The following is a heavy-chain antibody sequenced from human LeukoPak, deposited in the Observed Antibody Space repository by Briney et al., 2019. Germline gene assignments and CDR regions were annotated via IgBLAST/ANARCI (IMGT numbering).Heavy chain of an antibody. J-gene: IGHJ4*02. CDR2: ITRDGSNK. CDR3: AKLCGYYDYSSGYSSLDY. CDR1: GFTFSTYS. D-gene: IGHD3-22*01. V-gene: IGHV3-30*18. Sequence: GGSLRLSCSASGFTFSTYSMHWVRQAPGKGLEWVAVITRDGSNKYYADSVKGRFTISRDNSKNTLYLQMTSLRAEDTALYYCAKLCGYYDYSSGYSSLDYGGQGTLVTVPS.